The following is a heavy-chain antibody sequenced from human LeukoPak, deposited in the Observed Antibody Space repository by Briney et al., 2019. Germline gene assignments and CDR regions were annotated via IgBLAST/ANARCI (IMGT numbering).Heavy chain of an antibody. CDR2: IRYDGSNK. CDR1: GFTFRSAW. J-gene: IGHJ4*02. V-gene: IGHV3-30*02. D-gene: IGHD6-13*01. CDR3: ARDHSSSWYPGTPFDY. Sequence: PGGSLRLACAASGFTFRSAWMSWVRQAPGKGLEWVAFIRYDGSNKYYADSVKGRFTISRDNAKNSLYLQMNSLRAEDTAVYYCARDHSSSWYPGTPFDYWGQGTLVTVSS.